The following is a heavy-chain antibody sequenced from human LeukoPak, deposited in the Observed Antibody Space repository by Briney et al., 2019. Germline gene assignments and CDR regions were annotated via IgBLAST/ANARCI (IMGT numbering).Heavy chain of an antibody. D-gene: IGHD1-26*01. CDR2: IYYSGST. J-gene: IGHJ4*02. CDR1: GGSISSTSYY. Sequence: SETLSLTCTVSGGSISSTSYYWCWIRQPPGKELEWIGTIYYSGSTFYNPSLKRRVTISADTSKNQFSLKLSSLTAADTAVYYCARQARELLLNYWGQGTLVTVSS. V-gene: IGHV4-39*01. CDR3: ARQARELLLNY.